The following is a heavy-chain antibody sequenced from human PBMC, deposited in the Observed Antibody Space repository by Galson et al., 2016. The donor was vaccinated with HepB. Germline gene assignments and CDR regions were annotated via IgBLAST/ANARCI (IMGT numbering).Heavy chain of an antibody. CDR3: ASLEGVAAGA. J-gene: IGHJ4*02. V-gene: IGHV3-53*01. D-gene: IGHD6-13*01. Sequence: SLRLSCAASGFTVSSHHMSWVRQIPGKGLEWISVIYSTGSTFYADSVKGRFTISRDNSKNTMFLQMNSLRVEDTAMYYCASLEGVAAGAWGQGTLVTVSS. CDR1: GFTVSSHH. CDR2: IYSTGST.